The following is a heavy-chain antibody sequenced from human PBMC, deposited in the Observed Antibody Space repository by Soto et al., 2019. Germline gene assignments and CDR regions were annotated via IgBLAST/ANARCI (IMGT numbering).Heavy chain of an antibody. CDR3: ARDQGYDILTGLEFDY. D-gene: IGHD3-9*01. J-gene: IGHJ4*02. V-gene: IGHV1-18*01. CDR2: ISAYNGNT. CDR1: GYTFTSYG. Sequence: ASVKVSCKASGYTFTSYGISWVRQAPGQGLEWMGWISAYNGNTNYAQKLQGRVTMTTDTSTSTAYMELRSLRSDDTAVYYCARDQGYDILTGLEFDYWGQGTLVTVSS.